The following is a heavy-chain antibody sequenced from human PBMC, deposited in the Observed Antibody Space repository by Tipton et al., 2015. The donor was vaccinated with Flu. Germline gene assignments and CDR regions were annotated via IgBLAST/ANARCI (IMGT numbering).Heavy chain of an antibody. CDR1: GGSMTYFY. J-gene: IGHJ6*02. CDR3: ARVPRGDGFIGYYYGLDV. V-gene: IGHV4-59*01. D-gene: IGHD3-16*01. Sequence: TLSLTCTVSGGSMTYFYWTWIRQSPGKGLEWIGYVYFNGATGYNPSLRSRVTISVDTAKNQFSLRLDSLTAADTAVYYCARVPRGDGFIGYYYGLDVWGQGTTVNVSS. CDR2: VYFNGAT.